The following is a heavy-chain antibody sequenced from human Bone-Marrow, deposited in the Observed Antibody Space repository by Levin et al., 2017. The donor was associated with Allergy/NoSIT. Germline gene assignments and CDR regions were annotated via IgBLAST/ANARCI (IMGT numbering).Heavy chain of an antibody. CDR3: SGGRYCSGSTCPD. CDR2: IYSGGST. J-gene: IGHJ4*02. D-gene: IGHD2-15*01. CDR1: GFTVSNNY. Sequence: AGGSLRLSCAASGFTVSNNYMTWVRQAPGKGLEWVSLIYSGGSTYYVDSVKGRFTISRDSSKNTVFLQMNSLRVEDTAVYYCSGGRYCSGSTCPDWGQGTLVTVSS. V-gene: IGHV3-66*01.